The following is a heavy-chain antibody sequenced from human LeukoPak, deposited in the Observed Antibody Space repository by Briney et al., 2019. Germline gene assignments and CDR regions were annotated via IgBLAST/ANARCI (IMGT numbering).Heavy chain of an antibody. CDR2: IWYDGSNK. V-gene: IGHV3-33*01. D-gene: IGHD5/OR15-5a*01. CDR1: GFTFSSYG. J-gene: IGHJ4*02. Sequence: GGSLRLSCAASGFTFSSYGMHWVRQAPGKGLEWVAVIWYDGSNKYYADSVKGRFTISRDNSKNTLYLQMNSLRAEDTAVYYCARAAHADLRVSYFDYWGQGTLATVSS. CDR3: ARAAHADLRVSYFDY.